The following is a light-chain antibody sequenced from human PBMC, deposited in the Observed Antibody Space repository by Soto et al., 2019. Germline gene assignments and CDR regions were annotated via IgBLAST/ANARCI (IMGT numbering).Light chain of an antibody. CDR1: QSVTSSC. J-gene: IGKJ3*01. CDR2: TTS. CDR3: RQCGGSPLFS. Sequence: EIVLTQSPATLSLSPGERATLSCTASQSVTSSCLACYQRKPGQAPRLLIHTTSSKATDIPDRFSGSRSATAFSIITSRMQQPDYAVYYCRQCGGSPLFSFGPGTRVDIK. V-gene: IGKV3-20*01.